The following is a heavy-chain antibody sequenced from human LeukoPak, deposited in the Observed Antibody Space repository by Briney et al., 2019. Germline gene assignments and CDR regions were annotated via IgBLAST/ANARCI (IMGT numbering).Heavy chain of an antibody. CDR2: INWNGGRT. J-gene: IGHJ4*02. CDR3: ARGGYSYANAFDY. D-gene: IGHD5-18*01. Sequence: GGSLRLSCAASGFTFDDYGMSWVRQAPGKGLEWVSGINWNGGRTGYADSMKGRFTISRDNAKNSLYLQMNSLRAEDTALYHCARGGYSYANAFDYWGQGTLVTVSS. CDR1: GFTFDDYG. V-gene: IGHV3-20*01.